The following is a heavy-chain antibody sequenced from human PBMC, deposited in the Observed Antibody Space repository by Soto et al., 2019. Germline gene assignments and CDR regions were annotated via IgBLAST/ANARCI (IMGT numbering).Heavy chain of an antibody. J-gene: IGHJ4*02. Sequence: XATLSLTFAVYGGSFSGYYCSWVRQPPGKGLEWIGEISHSGSTNYNRSLESRVTISVDTSKNQLFLKVSSLTAADTAVYYCVRALAAVQEWGQGTPVTVSS. V-gene: IGHV4-34*01. CDR2: ISHSGST. D-gene: IGHD6-13*01. CDR3: VRALAAVQE. CDR1: GGSFSGYY.